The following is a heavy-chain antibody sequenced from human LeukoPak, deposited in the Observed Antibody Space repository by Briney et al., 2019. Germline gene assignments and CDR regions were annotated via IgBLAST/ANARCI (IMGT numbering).Heavy chain of an antibody. J-gene: IGHJ4*02. CDR2: INSDGSST. D-gene: IGHD3-22*01. Sequence: PGGSLRLSCAASGFTFSSYWMHWVRQAPGKGLVWVSRINSDGSSTSYADSVKGRFTISRDNAKNTLYLQMNSLGAEDTAVYYCARSNYYDSSGYYGYWGQGTLVTVSS. V-gene: IGHV3-74*01. CDR1: GFTFSSYW. CDR3: ARSNYYDSSGYYGY.